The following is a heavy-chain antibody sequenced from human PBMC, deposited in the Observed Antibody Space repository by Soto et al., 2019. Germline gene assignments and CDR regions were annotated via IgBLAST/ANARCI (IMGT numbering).Heavy chain of an antibody. D-gene: IGHD2-15*01. CDR3: AGGRDGGNAYYFDY. V-gene: IGHV4-30-4*01. CDR2: IYYSGST. J-gene: IGHJ4*02. CDR1: GGSISSGDYY. Sequence: SETLSLTCTVSGGSISSGDYYWSWIRQPPGKGLEWIGYIYYSGSTYYNPSLKSRVTISVDTSKNQFSLKLSSVTAADTAVYYCAGGRDGGNAYYFDYWGQGTLVTVSS.